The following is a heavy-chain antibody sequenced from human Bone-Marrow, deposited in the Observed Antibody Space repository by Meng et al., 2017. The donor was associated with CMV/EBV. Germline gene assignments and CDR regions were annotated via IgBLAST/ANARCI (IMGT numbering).Heavy chain of an antibody. CDR1: GDSVSSNSAA. CDR2: TYYRSKWYN. CDR3: ARDYGDYGWFDP. Sequence: SGDSVSSNSAAWNWITQSPSRGLEWLGRTYYRSKWYNDYAVSVKSRITINPDTSKNQFSLQLNSVTPEDTAVYYCARDYGDYGWFDPWGQGTLVTVSS. D-gene: IGHD4-17*01. J-gene: IGHJ5*02. V-gene: IGHV6-1*01.